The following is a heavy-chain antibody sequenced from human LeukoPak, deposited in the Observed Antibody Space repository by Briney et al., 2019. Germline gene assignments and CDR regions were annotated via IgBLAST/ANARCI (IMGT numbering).Heavy chain of an antibody. D-gene: IGHD6-13*01. V-gene: IGHV4-4*07. Sequence: SETLSLTCTVSGGSISSYYWSWIRQPAGKGLEWIGRIYTSGSTNYNPSLKSRVTMSVDTSKNQFSLKLSSVTAADTAVYYCARDFTAGSSSWYSAFDIWGQGTMVTVSS. J-gene: IGHJ3*02. CDR2: IYTSGST. CDR3: ARDFTAGSSSWYSAFDI. CDR1: GGSISSYY.